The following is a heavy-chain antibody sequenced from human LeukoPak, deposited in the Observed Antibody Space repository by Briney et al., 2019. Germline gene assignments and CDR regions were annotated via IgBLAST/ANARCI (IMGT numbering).Heavy chain of an antibody. D-gene: IGHD6-6*01. J-gene: IGHJ4*02. V-gene: IGHV1-69*04. CDR3: ARPVRSRNSSSTGEPCYFDY. Sequence: VASVKVSCKASGGTFSSYAISWVRQAPGQGLEWMGRIIPILGIANYAQKFQGRVTITADKSTSTAYMELRSLRSEDTAVYYCARPVRSRNSSSTGEPCYFDYWGQGTLVTVSS. CDR2: IIPILGIA. CDR1: GGTFSSYA.